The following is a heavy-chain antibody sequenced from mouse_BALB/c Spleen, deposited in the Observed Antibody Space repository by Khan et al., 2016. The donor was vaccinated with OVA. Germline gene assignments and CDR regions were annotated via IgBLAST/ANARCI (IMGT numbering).Heavy chain of an antibody. CDR2: ISPGSGDT. J-gene: IGHJ3*01. V-gene: IGHV1-77*01. CDR1: GYTFTDYY. CDR3: ARRNYCGYTFAY. D-gene: IGHD1-2*01. Sequence: QVQLQQPGAELARPGASVKLSCKASGYTFTDYYINWVKQRTGQGLEWIGEISPGSGDTYYNERFKGKATLTADKSSSTAYMQLSSLTSEASAVYFFARRNYCGYTFAYWGQGTLVTVSA.